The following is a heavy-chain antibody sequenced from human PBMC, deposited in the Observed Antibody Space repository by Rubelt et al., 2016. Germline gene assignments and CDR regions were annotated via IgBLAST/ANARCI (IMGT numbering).Heavy chain of an antibody. CDR2: INHSGST. Sequence: QLQLQESGPGLVKPSETLSLTCTVSGGSISSSSYYWGWIRQPPGKGLEWIGEINHSGSTNYNPSLKSRVTISVDTSKNQFSLKLSSVTAADTAVYYCAREEWEYRRFYGMDVWGQGTTVTVSS. V-gene: IGHV4-39*07. J-gene: IGHJ6*02. CDR3: AREEWEYRRFYGMDV. D-gene: IGHD6-6*01. CDR1: GGSISSSSYY.